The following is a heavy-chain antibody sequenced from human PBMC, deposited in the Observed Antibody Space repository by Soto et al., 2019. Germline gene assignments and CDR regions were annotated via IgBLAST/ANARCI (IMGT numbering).Heavy chain of an antibody. CDR2: IIPIFGTA. D-gene: IGHD3-22*01. J-gene: IGHJ4*02. CDR3: ARSYYDSSGYYYVLYYFDY. CDR1: GGTFSSYA. Sequence: VQLVQSGAEVKKPGSSVKVSCKASGGTFSSYAISWVRQAPGQGLEWMGGIIPIFGTANYAQKFQGRVTITADESTSTAYMELSSLRSEDTAVYYCARSYYDSSGYYYVLYYFDYWGQGTLVTVSS. V-gene: IGHV1-69*01.